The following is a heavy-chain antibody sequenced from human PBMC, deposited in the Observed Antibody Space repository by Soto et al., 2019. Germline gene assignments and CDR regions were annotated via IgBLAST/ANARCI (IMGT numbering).Heavy chain of an antibody. V-gene: IGHV3-9*01. J-gene: IGHJ6*02. Sequence: EVQLVESGGGLVQPGRSLRLSCAASGFMFEEYAMHWVRQVPGKGLEWVAGISWHSIDIGYADSVKGRFTTFRDNDKNSPYLQMNSLRPEDTASYDCAKERLKENYYFYGVDVWGQGTTVTVSS. CDR1: GFMFEEYA. CDR3: AKERLKENYYFYGVDV. CDR2: ISWHSIDI.